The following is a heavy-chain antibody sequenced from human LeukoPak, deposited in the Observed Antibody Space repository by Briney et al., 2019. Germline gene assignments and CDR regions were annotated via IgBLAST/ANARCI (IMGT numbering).Heavy chain of an antibody. CDR2: IDPSDSYT. CDR1: GYSFTSYW. CDR3: ARRVGTMVRGVLFDI. V-gene: IGHV5-10-1*01. J-gene: IGHJ3*02. D-gene: IGHD3-10*01. Sequence: GESLKISCKGSGYSFTSYWISWVRQMPGKGLEWMGRIDPSDSYTNYSPSFQGHVTISADKSISTAYLQWSSLKASDTAMYDCARRVGTMVRGVLFDIWGQGTMVTVSS.